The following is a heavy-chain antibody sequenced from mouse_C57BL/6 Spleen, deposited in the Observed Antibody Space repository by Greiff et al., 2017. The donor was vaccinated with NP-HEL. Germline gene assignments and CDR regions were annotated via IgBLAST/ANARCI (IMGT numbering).Heavy chain of an antibody. D-gene: IGHD1-1*01. CDR3: ASLYYYGSSFNYYAMDY. Sequence: QVQLKQSGPGLVQPSQSLSITCTVSGFSLTSYGVPWVRQSPGKGLEWLGVIWSGGSTDYNAAFISRLSISKDNSKSQVFFKMNSLQADDTAIYYCASLYYYGSSFNYYAMDYWGQGTSVTVSS. J-gene: IGHJ4*01. CDR2: IWSGGST. CDR1: GFSLTSYG. V-gene: IGHV2-2*01.